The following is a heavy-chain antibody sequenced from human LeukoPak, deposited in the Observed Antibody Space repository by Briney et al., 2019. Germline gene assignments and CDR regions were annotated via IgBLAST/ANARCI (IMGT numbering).Heavy chain of an antibody. V-gene: IGHV3-15*01. Sequence: GGSLRLSCVASGFTLKNAWMSWVRQAPGKGLEWVGRIRSKTDGGTTDYAAPVKGRFTISRDDSKNTLYLQMNSLKTEDTAVYFCATGTEQQWLSLDYWGQGTLVTVSS. CDR1: GFTLKNAW. J-gene: IGHJ4*02. CDR2: IRSKTDGGTT. D-gene: IGHD6-19*01. CDR3: ATGTEQQWLSLDY.